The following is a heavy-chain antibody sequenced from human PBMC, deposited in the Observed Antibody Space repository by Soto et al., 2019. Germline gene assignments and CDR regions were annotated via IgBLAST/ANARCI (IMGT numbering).Heavy chain of an antibody. CDR1: GYTLTSYD. Sequence: QVQLVQSGAEVKKPGASVKVSCKASGYTLTSYDINWVRQATGQGLEWMGWMNPNSGDRGFAQKFQGRVTMTGNTAIITAYMELRSLRSEDTAVYYCARGSWFGELGHVDCSVDVWGQGTTVTVSS. J-gene: IGHJ6*02. V-gene: IGHV1-8*01. CDR2: MNPNSGDR. D-gene: IGHD3-10*01. CDR3: ARGSWFGELGHVDCSVDV.